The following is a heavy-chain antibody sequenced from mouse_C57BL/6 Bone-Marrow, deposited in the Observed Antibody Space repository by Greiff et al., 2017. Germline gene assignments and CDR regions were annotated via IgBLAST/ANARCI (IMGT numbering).Heavy chain of an antibody. V-gene: IGHV1-15*01. Sequence: VKVVESGAELVRPGASVTLSCKASGYTFTDYEMHWVKQTPVHGLEWIGAIDPETGGTAYNQKFKGKAILTADKSSSTAYMELRSLTSEDSAVYYCTRRSNAHWYFDVWGTGTTVTVSS. CDR2: IDPETGGT. CDR1: GYTFTDYE. CDR3: TRRSNAHWYFDV. D-gene: IGHD2-5*01. J-gene: IGHJ1*03.